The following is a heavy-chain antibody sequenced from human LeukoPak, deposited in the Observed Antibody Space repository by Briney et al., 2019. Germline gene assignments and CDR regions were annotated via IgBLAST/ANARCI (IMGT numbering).Heavy chain of an antibody. D-gene: IGHD3-22*01. J-gene: IGHJ1*01. CDR2: ISGSGGST. V-gene: IGHV3-23*01. CDR3: AKLTRYYYDSSGYTYFQH. CDR1: GFTFSSYA. Sequence: GGSLRLSCAASGFTFSSYAMSWVRQAPGKRLEWVSAISGSGGSTYYADSVKGRFTISRDNSKNTLYLQMNSLRAEDTAVYYCAKLTRYYYDSSGYTYFQHWGQGTLVTVSS.